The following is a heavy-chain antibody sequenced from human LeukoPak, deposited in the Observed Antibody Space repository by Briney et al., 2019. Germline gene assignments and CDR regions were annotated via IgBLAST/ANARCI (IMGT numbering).Heavy chain of an antibody. V-gene: IGHV3-15*01. CDR3: TTDLWYCSTTSCYIDY. D-gene: IGHD2-2*02. J-gene: IGHJ4*02. CDR1: RFTFSNAW. Sequence: GGSLRPSCAASRFTFSNAWMSWVRQAPGKGLEWVGRIKSKTDGGTTDYTAPVKGRFTISRDDSKNTLYLQMNSLKTEDTAVYYCTTDLWYCSTTSCYIDYWGQGTLVTVSS. CDR2: IKSKTDGGTT.